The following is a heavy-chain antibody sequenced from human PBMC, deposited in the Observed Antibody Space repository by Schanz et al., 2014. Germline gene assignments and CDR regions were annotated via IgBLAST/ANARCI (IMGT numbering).Heavy chain of an antibody. D-gene: IGHD3-10*01. Sequence: VQLVESGGGLVQPGGSLRLSCVASGFSFSGFAVHWVRQAPGKGLEWVSIVSHDGFTKHYADSVKGRFTISRDNSKNTLYLQMNSLRADDTAVYYCAKKGGDYGSGSYQIIDDWGQGTLVTVSS. J-gene: IGHJ4*02. CDR2: VSHDGFTK. CDR1: GFSFSGFA. V-gene: IGHV3-30*04. CDR3: AKKGGDYGSGSYQIIDD.